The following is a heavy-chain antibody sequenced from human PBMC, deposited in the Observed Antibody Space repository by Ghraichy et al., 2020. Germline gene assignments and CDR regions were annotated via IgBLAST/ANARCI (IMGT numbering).Heavy chain of an antibody. J-gene: IGHJ4*02. Sequence: PGGSLRLSCAASGFTFSSYAMSWVRQAPGKGLEWVSGISGTGLSSHYAESVKGRFTISRDNPKNTLSLQMNSLRAEDTAVYFCAKERGFTFDYWGQGTLVTVSS. CDR3: AKERGFTFDY. V-gene: IGHV3-23*01. D-gene: IGHD5-12*01. CDR1: GFTFSSYA. CDR2: ISGTGLSS.